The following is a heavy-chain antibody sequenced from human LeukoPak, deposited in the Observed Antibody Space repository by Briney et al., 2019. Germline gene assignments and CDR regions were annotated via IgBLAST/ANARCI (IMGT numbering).Heavy chain of an antibody. Sequence: GGSLRLSCADSGFTFSSYAMTWVRQAPGKGLEWVSTISGASGTTYYADSVKGRFTISRDNSKNTLHLQMSSLRAEDSAVYYCAKDRRNDYAQGLDYWGQGTLVTVSS. D-gene: IGHD4-17*01. J-gene: IGHJ4*02. CDR2: ISGASGTT. CDR1: GFTFSSYA. V-gene: IGHV3-23*01. CDR3: AKDRRNDYAQGLDY.